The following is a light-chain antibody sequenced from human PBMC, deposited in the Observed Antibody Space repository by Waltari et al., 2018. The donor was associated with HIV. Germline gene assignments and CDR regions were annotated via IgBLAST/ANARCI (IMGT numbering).Light chain of an antibody. J-gene: IGLJ2*01. Sequence: QSALTQPPSASGSRGQSVTLSCTGTRSDVGAYNYVSWYQQYPGMAPKLIIYEVNKRPSGVPDRFSGSKSGNTASLTVSGLQAEDEADFYCSSYAGSAVVFGGGTKLTVL. V-gene: IGLV2-8*01. CDR1: RSDVGAYNY. CDR3: SSYAGSAVV. CDR2: EVN.